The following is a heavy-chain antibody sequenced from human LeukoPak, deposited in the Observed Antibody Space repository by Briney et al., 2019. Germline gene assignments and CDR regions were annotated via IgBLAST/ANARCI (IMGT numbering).Heavy chain of an antibody. D-gene: IGHD3-10*01. CDR3: ASASYYVSGSYYYYYYMDV. Sequence: SETLSLNCTVSGGSISSSSYYWGWIRQTPWKGLEWIGCIYYSGTTYYNTSLKSRVTMSVDTSKNQFSLKLSSVTAADTAVYYCASASYYVSGSYYYYYYMDVWGKGTTVTVSS. CDR1: GGSISSSSYY. CDR2: IYYSGTT. V-gene: IGHV4-39*01. J-gene: IGHJ6*03.